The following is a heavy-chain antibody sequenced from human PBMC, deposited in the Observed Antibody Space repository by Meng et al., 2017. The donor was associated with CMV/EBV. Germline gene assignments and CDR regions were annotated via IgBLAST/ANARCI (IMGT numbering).Heavy chain of an antibody. V-gene: IGHV3-53*01. CDR1: GFTFDDYG. J-gene: IGHJ4*02. D-gene: IGHD3-10*01. Sequence: GESLKISCAASGFTFDDYGMSWVRQAPGKGLEWVSVIYSGGSTYYADSVKGRFTISRDNSKNTLYLQMNSLRAEDTAVYYCSYGGGYWGQGTLVTVSS. CDR2: IYSGGST. CDR3: SYGGGY.